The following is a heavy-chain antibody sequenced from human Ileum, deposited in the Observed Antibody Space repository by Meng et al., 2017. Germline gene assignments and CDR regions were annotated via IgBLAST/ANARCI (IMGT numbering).Heavy chain of an antibody. CDR1: GFNFSSQS. Sequence: VEVVGSGGGLVQPGGSLRLFCAASGFNFSSQSMSWVRQAPGKGLEWVSVTTDWNGKAYYADSVKGRFTISRDNSKNTLYLQMNSLRVDDTAVYYCVNRAWLESWGQGTLVTVSS. J-gene: IGHJ5*01. CDR3: VNRAWLES. CDR2: TTDWNGKA. V-gene: IGHV3-23*04. D-gene: IGHD3-10*01.